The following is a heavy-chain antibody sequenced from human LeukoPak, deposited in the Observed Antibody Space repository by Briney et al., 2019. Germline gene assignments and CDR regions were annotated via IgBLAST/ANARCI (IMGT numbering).Heavy chain of an antibody. CDR1: GYTFTGYY. J-gene: IGHJ5*02. CDR3: ARDSGVTMVRAAPCSFDP. D-gene: IGHD3-10*01. V-gene: IGHV1-2*02. Sequence: ASVKVSCKASGYTFTGYYMHWVRQAPGQGLEWMGWINPNSGGTNYAKKFQGRVTMTRDTSISTAYMELSRLRSDDTAVYYCARDSGVTMVRAAPCSFDPWGQGTLVTVSS. CDR2: INPNSGGT.